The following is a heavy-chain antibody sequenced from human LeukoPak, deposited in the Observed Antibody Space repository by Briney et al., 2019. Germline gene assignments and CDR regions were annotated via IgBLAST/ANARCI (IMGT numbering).Heavy chain of an antibody. CDR3: ARYSSSSGGPSYYLDY. D-gene: IGHD6-6*01. J-gene: IGHJ4*02. CDR1: GFTLRNYW. Sequence: GGSLRLSCAASGFTLRNYWMHWVRQVPGRGLVWVSRISGNGSGTNYADSVKGRFTISRDNAKTTVYLKINNLRAQDTAVYFCARYSSSSGGPSYYLDYWGQGTLVAVSS. V-gene: IGHV3-74*01. CDR2: ISGNGSGT.